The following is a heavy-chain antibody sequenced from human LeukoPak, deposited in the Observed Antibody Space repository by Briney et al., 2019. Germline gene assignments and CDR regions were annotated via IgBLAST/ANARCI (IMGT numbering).Heavy chain of an antibody. CDR3: ARVRKRNIVVVPAARYYYGMDV. Sequence: ASVKVSCKASGYTFTSYDINWVRQATGQGLEWMGWMNPNSGNTGYAQKFQGRVTMTRNTSISTAYMELSSLRSEDTAVYYCARVRKRNIVVVPAARYYYGMDVWGQGTTVTVSS. D-gene: IGHD2-2*01. V-gene: IGHV1-8*01. CDR1: GYTFTSYD. J-gene: IGHJ6*02. CDR2: MNPNSGNT.